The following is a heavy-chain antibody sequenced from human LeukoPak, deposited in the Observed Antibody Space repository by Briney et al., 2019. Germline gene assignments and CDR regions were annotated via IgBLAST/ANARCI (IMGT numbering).Heavy chain of an antibody. CDR2: IYYSGST. D-gene: IGHD6-13*01. CDR1: GGSISSHY. Sequence: SETLSLTCTVSGGSISSHYWSWIRQPPGKGLEWIGYIYYSGSTNYNPSLKSRVTIPVDTSKNQFSLKLSSVTAADTAVYYCARDRSSSWYWFDPWGQGTLVTVSS. V-gene: IGHV4-59*11. CDR3: ARDRSSSWYWFDP. J-gene: IGHJ5*02.